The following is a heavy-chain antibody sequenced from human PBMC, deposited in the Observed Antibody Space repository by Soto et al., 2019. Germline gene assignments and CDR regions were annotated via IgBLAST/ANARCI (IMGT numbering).Heavy chain of an antibody. D-gene: IGHD5-18*01. CDR2: ISYDGSNK. CDR1: GFTFSSYG. V-gene: IGHV3-30*18. Sequence: GGSLRLSCAASGFTFSSYGMHWVRQAPGKGLEWVAVISYDGSNKYYADSVKGRFTISRDNSKNTLYLQMNSLRAEDTAVYYCAKDRQNTAMAKAYYYGMDVWGQGTTVTVYS. CDR3: AKDRQNTAMAKAYYYGMDV. J-gene: IGHJ6*02.